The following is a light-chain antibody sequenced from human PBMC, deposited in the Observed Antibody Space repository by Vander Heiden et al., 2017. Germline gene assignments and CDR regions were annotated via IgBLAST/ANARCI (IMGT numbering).Light chain of an antibody. CDR1: QSVNTNY. CDR2: GAS. CDR3: QQYGSSPNT. V-gene: IGKV3-20*01. J-gene: IGKJ2*01. Sequence: EIVLTQSPGTLSLSPGERVTLSCRASQSVNTNYLAWYQQKPGQAPRLFIYGASNRATDIPDRFSGSGSGTDFTLTISRLEPEDFAVYYCQQYGSSPNTFGQGTKLEIK.